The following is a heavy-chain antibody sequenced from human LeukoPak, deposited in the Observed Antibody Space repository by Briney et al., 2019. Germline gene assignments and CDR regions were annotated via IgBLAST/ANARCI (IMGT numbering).Heavy chain of an antibody. Sequence: PGGSLRLSCAASGFTLSSYDMSWVRQAPGKGLEWVSAISGSGGSTYYADSVKGRFTISRDNSKNTLYLQMNSLRAEDTAVYYCAKNVGATDPYYFDYWGQGTLVTVSS. D-gene: IGHD1-26*01. CDR1: GFTLSSYD. V-gene: IGHV3-23*01. CDR3: AKNVGATDPYYFDY. CDR2: ISGSGGST. J-gene: IGHJ4*02.